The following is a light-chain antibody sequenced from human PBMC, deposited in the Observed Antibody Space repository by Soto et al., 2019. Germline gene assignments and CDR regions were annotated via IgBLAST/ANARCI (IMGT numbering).Light chain of an antibody. CDR3: SSYTSTSTLWV. CDR2: EVS. Sequence: QSVLTQPPSASGSPGQSVTISCTGTSSDVGAYNYVSWYQRHPGKAPKVMIYEVSYRPSGVSNRFSGSKSGNTASLTISGLQTEDEADYYCSSYTSTSTLWVFGGGTKVTVL. J-gene: IGLJ3*02. CDR1: SSDVGAYNY. V-gene: IGLV2-14*01.